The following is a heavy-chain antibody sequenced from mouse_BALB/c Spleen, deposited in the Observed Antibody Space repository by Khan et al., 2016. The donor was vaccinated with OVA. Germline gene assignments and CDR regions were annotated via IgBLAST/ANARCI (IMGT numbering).Heavy chain of an antibody. J-gene: IGHJ4*01. CDR3: ARQPYYHYNVMDY. CDR1: GFSLTNYG. Sequence: QMQLEESGPGLVAPSQSLSITCTISGFSLTNYGVHWVRQPPGKGLEWLVLMWSDGSTTYNSALISRRTISTDNTKRQVFLKMNNLQTDETAMKSGARQPYYHYNVMDYWGQGTSVTVSS. D-gene: IGHD2-10*01. V-gene: IGHV2-6-1*01. CDR2: MWSDGST.